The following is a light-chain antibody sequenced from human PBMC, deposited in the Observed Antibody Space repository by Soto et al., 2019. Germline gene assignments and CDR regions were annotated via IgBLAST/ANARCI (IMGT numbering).Light chain of an antibody. Sequence: IQMTQSPSSLSSSVADRVIITCRASQSISSYLNWYQQKPGKAPKLLIYAASSLQSGVPSSFSGSGSGTEFTLTISNLQPDDFATYYCQQYDSILGTFGPGTKVDIK. J-gene: IGKJ1*01. V-gene: IGKV1-39*01. CDR1: QSISSY. CDR2: AAS. CDR3: QQYDSILGT.